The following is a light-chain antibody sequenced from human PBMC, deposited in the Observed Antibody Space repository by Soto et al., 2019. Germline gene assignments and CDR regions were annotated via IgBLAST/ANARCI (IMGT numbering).Light chain of an antibody. CDR1: QSVSSN. J-gene: IGKJ4*01. V-gene: IGKV3-15*01. CDR3: QQYDNWPLT. Sequence: EIVMTQSPATLSVSPRERATLSCRASQSVSSNLAWYQQKPGQAPRFLIYGASTRATGIPARFSGSGSGTEFTLTISSLQSEDFAVYYCQQYDNWPLTFGGGTKVDIK. CDR2: GAS.